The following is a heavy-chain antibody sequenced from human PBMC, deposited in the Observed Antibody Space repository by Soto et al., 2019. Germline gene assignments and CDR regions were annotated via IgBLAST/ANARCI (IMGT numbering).Heavy chain of an antibody. D-gene: IGHD6-13*01. Sequence: PGGSLRLSCAASAFTFSSCNMNWVRQSPGKGLEWVSYISSSGSIIYYADSVKGRFTVSRDEAKNSLYLQMNSLRVEDTAVYYCARDAGIALTGNYYVMDVWGQGTTVRVSS. J-gene: IGHJ6*02. V-gene: IGHV3-48*01. CDR2: ISSSGSII. CDR1: AFTFSSCN. CDR3: ARDAGIALTGNYYVMDV.